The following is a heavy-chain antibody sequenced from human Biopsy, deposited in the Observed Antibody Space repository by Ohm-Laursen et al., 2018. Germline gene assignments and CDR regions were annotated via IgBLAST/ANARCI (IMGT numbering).Heavy chain of an antibody. Sequence: GSLRLSCSASGFTFSSYAMTWFRQAPGKGLEWVSTISGNSDIIYDTDSVKGRFTIPRDNSKNTLYLQMNSLRADDTAAYYCALAAAQTVTHFDYWGQGTLVTVSS. CDR1: GFTFSSYA. CDR2: ISGNSDII. J-gene: IGHJ4*02. D-gene: IGHD4-17*01. CDR3: ALAAAQTVTHFDY. V-gene: IGHV3-23*01.